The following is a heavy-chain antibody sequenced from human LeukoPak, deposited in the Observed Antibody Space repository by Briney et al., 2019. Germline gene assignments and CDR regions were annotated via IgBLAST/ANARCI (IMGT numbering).Heavy chain of an antibody. CDR2: INPAGSET. CDR1: GFSFSAYW. J-gene: IGHJ4*02. D-gene: IGHD2-15*01. Sequence: GWSLRLSCAASGFSFSAYWMTWVRQAPGTGLEWVANINPAGSETYYVDPVKGRFSISRDNAKNLVYLQMNSLRAEDTAVYHCARFGYVAAVDVWGQGTPVTVSS. V-gene: IGHV3-7*01. CDR3: ARFGYVAAVDV.